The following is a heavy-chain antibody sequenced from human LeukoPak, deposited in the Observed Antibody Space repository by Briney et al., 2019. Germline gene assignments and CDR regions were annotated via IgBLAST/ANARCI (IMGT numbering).Heavy chain of an antibody. CDR1: GDSVSSNSAA. CDR2: TYYRSKWYN. Sequence: SETLSLTCAISGDSVSSNSAAWNWIRQSPSRGLEWLGRTYYRSKWYNDYAVSVKSRITINPDTSKNQFSLQLNSVTPEDTAVYYCAREGVDTAMDFPVYYFDYWGQGTLVTVSS. D-gene: IGHD5-18*01. CDR3: AREGVDTAMDFPVYYFDY. V-gene: IGHV6-1*01. J-gene: IGHJ4*02.